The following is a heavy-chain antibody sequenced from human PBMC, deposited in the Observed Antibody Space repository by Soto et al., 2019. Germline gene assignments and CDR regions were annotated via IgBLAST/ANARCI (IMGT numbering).Heavy chain of an antibody. Sequence: PGGSLRLSCAASGFTFSSYAMSWVRQAPGKGLEWVSAISGSGGSTYYADSVKGRFTISRDNSKNSLYLQMNSLRAEDTAVYYCARDIRRIRYNWFDPWGQGTLVTVSS. V-gene: IGHV3-23*01. J-gene: IGHJ5*02. CDR1: GFTFSSYA. CDR2: ISGSGGST. D-gene: IGHD3-3*02. CDR3: ARDIRRIRYNWFDP.